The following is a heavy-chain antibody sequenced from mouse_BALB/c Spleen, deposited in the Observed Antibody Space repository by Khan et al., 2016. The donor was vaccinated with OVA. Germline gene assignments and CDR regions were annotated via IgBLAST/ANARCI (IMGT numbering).Heavy chain of an antibody. CDR1: DFSLSTYG. CDR2: IWSDGST. V-gene: IGHV2-4-1*01. Sequence: QVQLKRSGPGLVQPSQSLSITCTVTDFSLSTYGIHWVRQSPGKGLEWLGVIWSDGSTDYNAAFISRLSISKDNSKSQVFFKMNSLQTDDTAIYYCTRVYYRDDRYFDVWGAGTTVTVAS. CDR3: TRVYYRDDRYFDV. D-gene: IGHD2-14*01. J-gene: IGHJ1*01.